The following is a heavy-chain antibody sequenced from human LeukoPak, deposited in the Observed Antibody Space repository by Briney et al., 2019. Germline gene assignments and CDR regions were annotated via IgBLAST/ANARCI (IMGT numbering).Heavy chain of an antibody. Sequence: SQTLSLTCTVSGVSMSSGGNYWSWIRQHPGKGLEWIGYIYYSGTTQYNPSFKSRVTISVDASKNQFSLRLSSVTVADTAVYFCARTGARYFDFWGRGTLVTVSS. CDR3: ARTGARYFDF. J-gene: IGHJ4*02. V-gene: IGHV4-31*03. D-gene: IGHD1-14*01. CDR2: IYYSGTT. CDR1: GVSMSSGGNY.